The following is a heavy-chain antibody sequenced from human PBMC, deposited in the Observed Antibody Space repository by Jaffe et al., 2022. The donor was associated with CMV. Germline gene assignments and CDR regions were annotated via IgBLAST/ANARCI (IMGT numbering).Heavy chain of an antibody. CDR3: ARGTIRGVIIKDHDY. D-gene: IGHD3-10*01. V-gene: IGHV3-21*01. Sequence: EVQLVESGGGLVKPGGSLRLSCAASGFTFSSYSMNWVRQAPGKGLEWVSSISSSSSYIYYADSVKGRFTISRDNAKNSLYLQMNSLRAEDTAVYYCARGTIRGVIIKDHDYWGQGTLVTVSS. J-gene: IGHJ4*02. CDR2: ISSSSSYI. CDR1: GFTFSSYS.